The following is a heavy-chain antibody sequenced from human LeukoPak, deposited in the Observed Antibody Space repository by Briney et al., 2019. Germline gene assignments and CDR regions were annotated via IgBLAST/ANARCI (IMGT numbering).Heavy chain of an antibody. CDR3: ARELRGVIIGSVGYVNWFDP. J-gene: IGHJ5*02. D-gene: IGHD3-10*01. Sequence: ASVKVSCKASGGTFSSYAISWVRQAPGQGLEWMGGIIPIFGTANYAQKFQGRVTITADESTSTAYMELSSLRSEDTAVYYCARELRGVIIGSVGYVNWFDPWGQGTLVTVSS. CDR1: GGTFSSYA. V-gene: IGHV1-69*13. CDR2: IIPIFGTA.